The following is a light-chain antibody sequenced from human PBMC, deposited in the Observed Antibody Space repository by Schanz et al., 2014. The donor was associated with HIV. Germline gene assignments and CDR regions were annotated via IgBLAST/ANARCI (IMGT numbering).Light chain of an antibody. CDR2: GAS. V-gene: IGKV3-15*01. CDR3: LQCHNWPRT. CDR1: QSVSSTY. J-gene: IGKJ1*01. Sequence: EIVLTQSPGTLSLSPGERATLSCRASQSVSSTYLAWYQQKPGQAPRLLIYGASSRATGVPARFSGSGSETEFTLTIGSLQSEDFAVYYCLQCHNWPRTFGQGTKVEIK.